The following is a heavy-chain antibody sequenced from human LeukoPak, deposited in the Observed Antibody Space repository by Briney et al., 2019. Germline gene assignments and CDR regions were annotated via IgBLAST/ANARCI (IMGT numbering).Heavy chain of an antibody. CDR1: GYTFTGYY. CDR3: ARDPAQTYYYDA. D-gene: IGHD3-22*01. CDR2: INPKNGGT. Sequence: ASVKVSCKASGYTFTGYYLHWVRQAPGQGLEWMGWINPKNGGTKYAQKFQGRVTMTRDTSISTVYMELSRLTSDDTAVYSCARDPAQTYYYDAWGQGTLVTVSS. V-gene: IGHV1-2*02. J-gene: IGHJ4*02.